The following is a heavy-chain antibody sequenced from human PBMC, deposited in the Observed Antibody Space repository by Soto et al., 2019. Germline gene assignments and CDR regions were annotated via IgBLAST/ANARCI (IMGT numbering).Heavy chain of an antibody. CDR2: IYYSGST. CDR3: ADSSGY. CDR1: GGSISSSSYF. D-gene: IGHD3-22*01. J-gene: IGHJ1*01. Sequence: PSETLSLTCTVSGGSISSSSYFWVWLRQPPGKGLEWIGSIYYSGSTSYHPSLECRVTLSVDTSKNQFSLKLSSVTAADTAVYYCADSSGYWGQGTLVTVSS. V-gene: IGHV4-39*01.